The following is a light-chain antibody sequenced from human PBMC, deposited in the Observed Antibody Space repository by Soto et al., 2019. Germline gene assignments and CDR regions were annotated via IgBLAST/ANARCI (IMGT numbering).Light chain of an antibody. V-gene: IGKV1-39*01. CDR1: QTINTF. J-gene: IGKJ5*01. CDR3: QQSHVLPIT. Sequence: DIQMTQSPSSLSASVGDKITINCRASQTINTFLHWYQQRPGKAPRLLIYSASNLQGGVPSRFSGSGAGTDFTLTINSLQPEDSATYYCQQSHVLPITFDQGTRLEIK. CDR2: SAS.